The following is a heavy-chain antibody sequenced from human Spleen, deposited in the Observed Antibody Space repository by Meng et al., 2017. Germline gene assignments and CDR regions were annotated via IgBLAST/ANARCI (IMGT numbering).Heavy chain of an antibody. CDR3: AKETSDSSAFYRYDI. J-gene: IGHJ4*02. V-gene: IGHV3-30-3*01. D-gene: IGHD3-22*01. CDR1: GFIFRNYA. Sequence: QVQLVESGGGVVQPGGSLRLSCAASGFIFRNYAMHWVRQAPGKGLEWVAVISYDGSYKNYADSVKGRFTISRDNSKNTLYLQMDSLRAEDTAVYYCAKETSDSSAFYRYDIWGQGSLVTVSS. CDR2: ISYDGSYK.